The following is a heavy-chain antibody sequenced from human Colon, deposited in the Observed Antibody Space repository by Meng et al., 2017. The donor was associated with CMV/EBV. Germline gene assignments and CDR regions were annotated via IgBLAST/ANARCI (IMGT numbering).Heavy chain of an antibody. J-gene: IGHJ6*02. V-gene: IGHV3-23*01. CDR3: AKDNPFWSGGYYYYGMDV. CDR2: ISGSGGST. Sequence: GESLKISCAASGFTFSSCAMSWVRQAPGKGLEWVSSISGSGGSTDYADSMKGRFTISRDNSKNTLHLQMDSLRAEDSAVYYCAKDNPFWSGGYYYYGMDVWGQGTTVTVSS. CDR1: GFTFSSCA. D-gene: IGHD3-3*01.